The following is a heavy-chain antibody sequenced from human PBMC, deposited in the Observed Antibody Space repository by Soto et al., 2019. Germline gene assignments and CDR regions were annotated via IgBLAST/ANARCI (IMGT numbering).Heavy chain of an antibody. J-gene: IGHJ5*02. CDR3: ARGSPIVVVVAATPGDNWFDP. D-gene: IGHD2-15*01. Sequence: SVKVSCKASGGTFSSYTISWVRQAPGQGLEWMGRIIPIRGIANYAQKFQGRVTITADKSTSTAYMELSSLRSEDTAVYYCARGSPIVVVVAATPGDNWFDPWGQGTLVTVSS. CDR2: IIPIRGIA. CDR1: GGTFSSYT. V-gene: IGHV1-69*02.